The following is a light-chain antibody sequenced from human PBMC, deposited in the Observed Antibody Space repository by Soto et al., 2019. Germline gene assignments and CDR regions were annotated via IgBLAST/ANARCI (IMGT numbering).Light chain of an antibody. Sequence: EILLTQSPATLSVSPGEGATLSCRASQGLSVNLAWYQQKPGQAPRLLISGTSTRATGIPDRFSGSASGTDFTLTISRLEPEDFAVYYCQQYGTSPRTFGQGTRV. CDR1: QGLSVN. J-gene: IGKJ1*01. CDR3: QQYGTSPRT. CDR2: GTS. V-gene: IGKV3-20*01.